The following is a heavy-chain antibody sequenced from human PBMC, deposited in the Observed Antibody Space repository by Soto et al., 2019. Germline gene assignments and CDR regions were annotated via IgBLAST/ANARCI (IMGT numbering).Heavy chain of an antibody. J-gene: IGHJ4*02. V-gene: IGHV1-18*01. CDR2: ISAYNGNT. CDR1: GYTLTSYG. D-gene: IGHD2-2*01. CDR3: AREPPSDIVVVPAAMTNDY. Sequence: ASVKGSCKASGYTLTSYGVGWVRRAHGQGLEWMGWISAYNGNTNYAQKLQGRVTMTTDTSTSTAYMELRSLRSDDTAVYYCAREPPSDIVVVPAAMTNDYWGQGTLVTVSS.